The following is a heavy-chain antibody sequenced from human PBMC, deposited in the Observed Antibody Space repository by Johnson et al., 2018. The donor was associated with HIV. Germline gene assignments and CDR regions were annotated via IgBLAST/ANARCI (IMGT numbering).Heavy chain of an antibody. CDR3: AKSSTPGLAPLGG. CDR1: GFTFSSYG. V-gene: IGHV3-30*02. D-gene: IGHD6-19*01. J-gene: IGHJ3*01. Sequence: QVQLVESGGGVVQPGGSLRLSCAASGFTFSSYGMHWVRQAPGKGLEWVAFIRYDGSNKYYADSVKGRFTISRDNSKNTLYLQRNSLRAEDTAVYYCAKSSTPGLAPLGGWGQGTMVTVSS. CDR2: IRYDGSNK.